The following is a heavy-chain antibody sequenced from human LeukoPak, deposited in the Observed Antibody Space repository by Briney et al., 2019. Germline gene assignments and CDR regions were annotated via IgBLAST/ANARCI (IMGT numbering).Heavy chain of an antibody. CDR3: ARDIGGSSTSSGVFDL. V-gene: IGHV4-59*01. J-gene: IGHJ4*02. D-gene: IGHD2-2*01. Sequence: PSETLSLTCTVSGASMSDYYWSWIRQPPEKGLGWIGYVYYGGSTKANRSLKSRVTMSVAPSKNQFSLKLTSVTAADTAVYYCARDIGGSSTSSGVFDLWGQGTLVTVSS. CDR2: VYYGGST. CDR1: GASMSDYY.